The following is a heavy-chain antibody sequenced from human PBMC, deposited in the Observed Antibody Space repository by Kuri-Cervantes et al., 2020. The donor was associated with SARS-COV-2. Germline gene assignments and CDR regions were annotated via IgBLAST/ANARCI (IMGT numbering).Heavy chain of an antibody. Sequence: SETLSLTCAISGDSVSSNGAAWNWIRQSPSRGLEWLGRTYYRSKWYNDYAVSVKSRITINPDTSKNQFSLQLNSVTPEDTAVYYCARAPGLDNWFDPWGQGTLVTVSS. J-gene: IGHJ5*02. V-gene: IGHV6-1*01. D-gene: IGHD6-19*01. CDR1: GDSVSSNGAA. CDR3: ARAPGLDNWFDP. CDR2: TYYRSKWYN.